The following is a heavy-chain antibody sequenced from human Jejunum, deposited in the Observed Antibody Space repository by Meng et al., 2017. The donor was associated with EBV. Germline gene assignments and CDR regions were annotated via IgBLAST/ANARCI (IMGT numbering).Heavy chain of an antibody. CDR1: GFTFSSHT. V-gene: IGHV3-23*04. CDR2: ITGSGGST. CDR3: AKLTRA. Sequence: GQRGEVGGGLVQPGGSLRLSCAASGFTFSSHTMSWVRQAPGKGLEWVSAITGSGGSTYYTDSVKGRFTISRDNSKNTLYLQMNSLRAEDTAVYYCAKLTRAWGQGTLVTVSS. J-gene: IGHJ5*02.